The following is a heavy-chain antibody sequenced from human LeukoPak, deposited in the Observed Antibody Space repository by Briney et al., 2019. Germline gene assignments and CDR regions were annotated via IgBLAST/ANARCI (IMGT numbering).Heavy chain of an antibody. J-gene: IGHJ5*02. CDR2: ISAYNGNT. CDR3: ARDENYDIFTRWFDP. Sequence: ASVKVSCKASGYTFTSYGISWVRQAPGQGLEWMGWISAYNGNTNYAQKLQGRVTMTTDTSTSTAYMELRSLRSDDTAVYYCARDENYDIFTRWFDPWGQGTLVTVSS. V-gene: IGHV1-18*01. CDR1: GYTFTSYG. D-gene: IGHD3-9*01.